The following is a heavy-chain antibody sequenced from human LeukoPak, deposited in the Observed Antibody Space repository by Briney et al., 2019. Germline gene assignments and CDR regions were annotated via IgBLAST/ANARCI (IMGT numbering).Heavy chain of an antibody. V-gene: IGHV3-23*01. D-gene: IGHD2-8*01. CDR1: GFTFSSYA. J-gene: IGHJ6*02. Sequence: GGSLRLSCAASGFTFSSYAMSWVRQAPGKGLEWVSAISGSGGSTYYADSVKGRFTISRDNSKNTLYLQMNSLRAGDTAVYYCAKAGYCTNGVCYEYYYGMDVWGQGTTVTVSS. CDR3: AKAGYCTNGVCYEYYYGMDV. CDR2: ISGSGGST.